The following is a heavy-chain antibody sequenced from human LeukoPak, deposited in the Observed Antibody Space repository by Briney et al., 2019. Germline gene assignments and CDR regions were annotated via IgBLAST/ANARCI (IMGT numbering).Heavy chain of an antibody. V-gene: IGHV1-18*01. J-gene: IGHJ4*02. CDR1: GYTFTSYG. CDR2: ISAYNGNT. D-gene: IGHD5-12*01. Sequence: ASVTVSCTASGYTFTSYGISWVRQAPGQGLEWMGWISAYNGNTNYAQKLQGRGTMTTDTSTSTAYMELRSLRSDDTAVYYCARGRNSGYLCVALLFDYWGQGTLVTVSS. CDR3: ARGRNSGYLCVALLFDY.